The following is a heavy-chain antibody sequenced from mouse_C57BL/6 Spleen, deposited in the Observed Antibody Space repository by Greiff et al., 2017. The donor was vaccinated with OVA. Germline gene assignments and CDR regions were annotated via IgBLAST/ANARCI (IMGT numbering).Heavy chain of an antibody. CDR2: IYPGSGNT. V-gene: IGHV1-84*01. J-gene: IGHJ4*01. D-gene: IGHD1-1*01. CDR3: ARTHYYGSSDAGLGAMDY. Sequence: QVQLQQSGPELVKPGASVKISCKASGYTFTDYYINWVKQRPGQGLEWIGWIYPGSGNTTYNEKFKGQATLTVDTSSSTAYMQLSSLTAEDSAVYFCARTHYYGSSDAGLGAMDYWGQGTSVTVSS. CDR1: GYTFTDYY.